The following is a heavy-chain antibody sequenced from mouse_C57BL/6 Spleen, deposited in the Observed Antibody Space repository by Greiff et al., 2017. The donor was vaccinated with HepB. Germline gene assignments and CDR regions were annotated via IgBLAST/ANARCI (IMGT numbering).Heavy chain of an antibody. Sequence: DVKLQESGGGLVQPGGSLKLSCAASGFTFSDYGMAWVRQAPRKGPEWVAFISNLAYSIYYADTVTGRFTISRENAKNTLYLEMSSLRSEDTAMYYCARRNYYGSSYDWYFDVWGTGTTVTVSS. V-gene: IGHV5-15*04. D-gene: IGHD1-1*01. J-gene: IGHJ1*03. CDR1: GFTFSDYG. CDR2: ISNLAYSI. CDR3: ARRNYYGSSYDWYFDV.